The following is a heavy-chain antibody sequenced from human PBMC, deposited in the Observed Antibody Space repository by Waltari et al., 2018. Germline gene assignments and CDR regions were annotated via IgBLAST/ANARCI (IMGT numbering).Heavy chain of an antibody. J-gene: IGHJ4*02. Sequence: QVQLVQSGAEVRKPGASVKVSGMTPGYSFTAYSLARGRQAPGQGLEWMGWISTNSGNTEYERKFQGRVTLTRDTSISTAYMELNRLISDDSAIYYCATAPDGFQIINWGQGTLVTVSS. CDR2: ISTNSGNT. CDR1: GYSFTAYS. D-gene: IGHD5-12*01. V-gene: IGHV1-2*02. CDR3: ATAPDGFQIIN.